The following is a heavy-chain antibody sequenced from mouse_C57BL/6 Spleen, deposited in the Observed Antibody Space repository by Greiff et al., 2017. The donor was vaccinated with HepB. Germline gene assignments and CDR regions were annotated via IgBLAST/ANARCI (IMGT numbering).Heavy chain of an antibody. CDR1: GFSLTSYG. CDR3: ARKGNYGYDAPFAY. J-gene: IGHJ3*01. D-gene: IGHD2-2*01. CDR2: IWSGGST. Sequence: QVQLKESGPGLVQPSQSLSITCTVSGFSLTSYGVHWVRQSPGKGLEWLGVIWSGGSTDYNAAFISRLSISKDNSKSQVFFKMNSLQADDTAIYYCARKGNYGYDAPFAYWGQGTLVTVSA. V-gene: IGHV2-2*01.